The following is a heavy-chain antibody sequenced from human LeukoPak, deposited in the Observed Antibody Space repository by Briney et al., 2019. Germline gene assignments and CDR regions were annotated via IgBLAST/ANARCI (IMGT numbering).Heavy chain of an antibody. Sequence: ASVKVSCKASGYTFTSYAMHWVRQAPGQRLEWMGWINAGNGNTKYSQKFQGRVTITRDTSASTAYMELSSLRSEDTAVYYCAAGYCSGGSCYVYWFDPWGQGTLVTVSS. V-gene: IGHV1-3*01. D-gene: IGHD2-15*01. CDR3: AAGYCSGGSCYVYWFDP. CDR2: INAGNGNT. CDR1: GYTFTSYA. J-gene: IGHJ5*02.